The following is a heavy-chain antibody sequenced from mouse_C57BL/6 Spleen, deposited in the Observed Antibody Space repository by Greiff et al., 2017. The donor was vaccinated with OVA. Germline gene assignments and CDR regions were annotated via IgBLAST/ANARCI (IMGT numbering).Heavy chain of an antibody. V-gene: IGHV1-82*01. Sequence: VQLQQSGPELVKPGASVKISCKASGYAFSSSWMNWVKQRPGKGLEWIGRIYPGDGDTNYNGKFKGKATLTADKSSSTAYMQLSSLTSEDSAVYFCAKALEGAMDYWGQGTSVTVSS. CDR3: AKALEGAMDY. CDR1: GYAFSSSW. D-gene: IGHD3-2*02. CDR2: IYPGDGDT. J-gene: IGHJ4*01.